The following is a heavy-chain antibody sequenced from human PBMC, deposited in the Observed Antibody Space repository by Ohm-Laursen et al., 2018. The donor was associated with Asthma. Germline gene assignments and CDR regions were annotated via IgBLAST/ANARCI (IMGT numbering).Heavy chain of an antibody. CDR1: GYTFTSYY. J-gene: IGHJ4*02. Sequence: SVKVSCKASGYTFTSYYMHWVRQAPGQGLEWMGIINPSGGSTSYAQKFQGRVTMTRDTSTSTVYMELSSLRSEDTAVYYCASLSIVGATTESLSFDYWGQGTLVTVSS. D-gene: IGHD1-26*01. V-gene: IGHV1-46*01. CDR2: INPSGGST. CDR3: ASLSIVGATTESLSFDY.